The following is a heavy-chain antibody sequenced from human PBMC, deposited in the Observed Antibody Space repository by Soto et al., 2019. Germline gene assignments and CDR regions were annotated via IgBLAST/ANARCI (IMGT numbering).Heavy chain of an antibody. J-gene: IGHJ4*02. Sequence: GGSLRLSCAASGFTFSDHYMTWIRQSPGKGLEWVSYISSDSATIYYTDSVQGRFTVSRDNAKNSVYLQMNSLRAEDTAVYYCASDPYYYASYYWGQGTLVTVSS. V-gene: IGHV3-11*01. D-gene: IGHD3-10*01. CDR3: ASDPYYYASYY. CDR1: GFTFSDHY. CDR2: ISSDSATI.